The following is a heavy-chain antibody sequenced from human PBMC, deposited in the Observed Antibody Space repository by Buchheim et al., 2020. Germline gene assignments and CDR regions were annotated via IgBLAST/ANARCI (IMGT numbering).Heavy chain of an antibody. J-gene: IGHJ6*02. CDR1: GGSITSSSHY. V-gene: IGHV4-39*01. CDR2: IDYFGSR. D-gene: IGHD3-3*01. CDR3: ARHNYDFLSRSCMDV. Sequence: QLRLQESGPGLAKPSETLSLTCTVSGGSITSSSHYWGWIRQPPGKGLEWIGNIDYFGSRYYNPSLKSRVTISVDTSKNQFSLRLNSVTAADTAIYYCARHNYDFLSRSCMDVWGQGTT.